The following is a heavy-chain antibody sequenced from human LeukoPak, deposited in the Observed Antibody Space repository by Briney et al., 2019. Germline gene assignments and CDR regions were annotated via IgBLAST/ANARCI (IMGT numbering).Heavy chain of an antibody. D-gene: IGHD2-15*01. CDR3: ARDYCSGVGCRHGLGY. Sequence: VGSVKVSCKASGYSFTTYGMNWVRQAPGQGLEWMGWIRPYDGYTEEAQSFQGRVTMTTDTSTSTAYMEVRSLTSDDTALYVCARDYCSGVGCRHGLGYWGQGTLVTVSS. CDR1: GYSFTTYG. V-gene: IGHV1-18*01. J-gene: IGHJ4*02. CDR2: IRPYDGYT.